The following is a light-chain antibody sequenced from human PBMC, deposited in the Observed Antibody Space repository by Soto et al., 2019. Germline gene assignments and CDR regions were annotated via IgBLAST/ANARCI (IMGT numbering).Light chain of an antibody. J-gene: IGKJ4*01. Sequence: DIQMTQSPSTLSGSVGDRVTITCRASQTISSWLAWYQQKPGKAPKLLIYKASTLKSGVPSRFSGSGSGTEFTLTISRLEPEDFAVYYCQKFGLSPTLGGGTKVDIK. CDR1: QTISSW. CDR2: KAS. V-gene: IGKV1-5*03. CDR3: QKFGLSPT.